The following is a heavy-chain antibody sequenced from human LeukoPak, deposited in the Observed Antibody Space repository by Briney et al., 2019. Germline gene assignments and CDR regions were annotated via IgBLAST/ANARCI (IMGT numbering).Heavy chain of an antibody. CDR2: ISTDKGNT. CDR1: GNTLSNYG. CDR3: ARGGYYGSGSFPDY. Sequence: ASVKVSCKASGNTLSNYGISWVRQAPGQGLEWMGWISTDKGNTNYAQKVQGRVTMTTDTFTSTVYMELRSLTSDDTAVYYCARGGYYGSGSFPDYWGQGTLVTVSS. V-gene: IGHV1-18*01. J-gene: IGHJ4*02. D-gene: IGHD3-10*01.